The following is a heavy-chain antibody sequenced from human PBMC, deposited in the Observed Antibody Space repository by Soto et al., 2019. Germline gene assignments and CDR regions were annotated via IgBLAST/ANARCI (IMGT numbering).Heavy chain of an antibody. CDR3: AKEPVGRFLEWLPYYFDY. CDR2: ISGSGGST. CDR1: GFTFSSYA. D-gene: IGHD3-3*01. J-gene: IGHJ4*02. Sequence: GGSLRLSCAASGFTFSSYAMSWVRQAPGKGLEWVSAISGSGGSTYYADSVKGRFTISRDNSKNTLYLQMNSLRAEDTAVYYCAKEPVGRFLEWLPYYFDYWGQGTLVTVSS. V-gene: IGHV3-23*01.